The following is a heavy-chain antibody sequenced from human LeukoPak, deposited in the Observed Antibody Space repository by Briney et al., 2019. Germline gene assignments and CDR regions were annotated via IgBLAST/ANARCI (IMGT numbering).Heavy chain of an antibody. CDR3: AKTNGYYSD. CDR2: ISGGGGTT. D-gene: IGHD3-22*01. J-gene: IGHJ4*02. CDR1: GFTFSSYG. Sequence: PGGSLRLSCAASGFTFSSYGMNWVRQAPGKGLEWVSGISGGGGTTYYADSVKGRFTISRDNSKNSLSLQVSSLRAEDTAVYYCAKTNGYYSDWGQGTLVTVSS. V-gene: IGHV3-23*01.